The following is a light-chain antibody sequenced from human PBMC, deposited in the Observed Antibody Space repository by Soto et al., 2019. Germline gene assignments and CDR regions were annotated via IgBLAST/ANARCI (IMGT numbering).Light chain of an antibody. J-gene: IGKJ2*01. CDR2: DAS. CDR3: QQCTNWPPYT. CDR1: QSISNN. Sequence: EIVLTQSPGTLSLSPGARATLSCRASQSISNNLAWYQQKPGQAPRLLIYDASTRATGVPARFSGSGSGTEFTLTISGLQSEDFAVYYCQQCTNWPPYTFGQGTKLEIK. V-gene: IGKV3-15*01.